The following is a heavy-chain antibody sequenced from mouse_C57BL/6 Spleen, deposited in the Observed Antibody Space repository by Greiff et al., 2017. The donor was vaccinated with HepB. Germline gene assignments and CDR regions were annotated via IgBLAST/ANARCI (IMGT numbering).Heavy chain of an antibody. CDR2: INPSSGYT. V-gene: IGHV1-4*01. Sequence: VQLQQSGAELARPGASVKMSCKASGYTFTSYTMHWVKQRPGQGLEWIGYINPSSGYTKYNQKFKDKATLTADKSSSTAYMQLSSLTSEDSAVYYCASGGIYYDYDGYCDVWGTGTTVTVSS. CDR3: ASGGIYYDYDGYCDV. D-gene: IGHD2-4*01. CDR1: GYTFTSYT. J-gene: IGHJ1*03.